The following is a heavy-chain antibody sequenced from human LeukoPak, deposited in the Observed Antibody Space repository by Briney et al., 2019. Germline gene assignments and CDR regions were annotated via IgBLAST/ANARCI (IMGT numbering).Heavy chain of an antibody. CDR3: ATIRGDSAVIADYFHP. Sequence: PGGSLRLSCTASGFAFSVYEISWLRQAPGKGLEWVSYISSSGGTIYYADSVKGRFTISRDNAKNSLYLQMNSLRAEDTAVYYCATIRGDSAVIADYFHPWGQGTLVTVSS. CDR1: GFAFSVYE. V-gene: IGHV3-48*03. D-gene: IGHD3-10*01. J-gene: IGHJ4*01. CDR2: ISSSGGTI.